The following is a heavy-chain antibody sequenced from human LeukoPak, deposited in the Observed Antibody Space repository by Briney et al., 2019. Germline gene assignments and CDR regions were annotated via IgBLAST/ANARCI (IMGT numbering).Heavy chain of an antibody. CDR2: ISPYNGNT. Sequence: ASVKVSCKASGYTFTSYGISWVRQAPGQGLEWMGWISPYNGNTNYAQNLQGRVTITADKSTSTAYMDLTSLKSEDTAVYYCARDNNDYVWGSYRYGFDPWGQGTLVTVSS. D-gene: IGHD3-16*02. J-gene: IGHJ5*02. V-gene: IGHV1-18*01. CDR1: GYTFTSYG. CDR3: ARDNNDYVWGSYRYGFDP.